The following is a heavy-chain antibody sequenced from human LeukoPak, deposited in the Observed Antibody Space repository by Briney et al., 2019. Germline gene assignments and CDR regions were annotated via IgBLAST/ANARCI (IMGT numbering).Heavy chain of an antibody. CDR3: AKGRSAFDI. J-gene: IGHJ3*02. Sequence: PGASLRLSCAASGFTFTSYAMSRVRQAPGKGLEWVSAISGSGGSTYYAASVKGRFTISRDNSKNTLYLQMNSLRAEDTAVYCCAKGRSAFDIWGQGTMVTVSS. CDR2: ISGSGGST. CDR1: GFTFTSYA. D-gene: IGHD1-14*01. V-gene: IGHV3-23*01.